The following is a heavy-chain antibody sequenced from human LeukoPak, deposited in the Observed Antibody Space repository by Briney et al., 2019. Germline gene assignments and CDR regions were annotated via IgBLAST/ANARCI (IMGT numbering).Heavy chain of an antibody. CDR2: ISSSSDYT. D-gene: IGHD1-26*01. CDR3: ARVKVGTTNRFDY. Sequence: GGSLRLSCAASGFTFSDFYMTWIRQAPGKGLECVSYISSSSDYTNYPDSVKGRFTISRDNAKNSLYLQMNSLRAEDTALYYYARVKVGTTNRFDYWGQGTLVTVSS. J-gene: IGHJ4*02. CDR1: GFTFSDFY. V-gene: IGHV3-11*05.